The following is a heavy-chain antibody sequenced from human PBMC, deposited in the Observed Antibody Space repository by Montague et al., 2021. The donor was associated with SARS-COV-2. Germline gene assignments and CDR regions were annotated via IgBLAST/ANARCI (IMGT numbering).Heavy chain of an antibody. CDR3: ARGGFGTSVALFTK. CDR1: GDSVSNHIAS. D-gene: IGHD3-16*01. Sequence: CAISGDSVSNHIASWNWIRQSPSRGLEWLGRTYYRTMWYSDSAVSVKSRVTINPDTSKNQFSLQLNSVSPEDTAVYYCARGGFGTSVALFTKWGQGTLVIVSS. V-gene: IGHV6-1*01. CDR2: TYYRTMWYS. J-gene: IGHJ4*02.